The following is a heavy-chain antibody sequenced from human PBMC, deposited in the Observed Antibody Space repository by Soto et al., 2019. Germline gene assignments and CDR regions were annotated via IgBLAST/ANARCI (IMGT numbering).Heavy chain of an antibody. CDR1: GGTFSSYA. D-gene: IGHD2-2*01. J-gene: IGHJ6*02. V-gene: IGHV1-69*13. CDR2: IIPIFGTA. CDR3: ARRAGDKGYCSSTSCQKGYYYYGMDV. Sequence: ASVKVSCEASGGTFSSYAISWVRQAPGEGLEWMGGIIPIFGTANYAQKFQGRVTITADESTSTAYMELSSLRSEDTAVYYCARRAGDKGYCSSTSCQKGYYYYGMDVWGQGTTVTVSS.